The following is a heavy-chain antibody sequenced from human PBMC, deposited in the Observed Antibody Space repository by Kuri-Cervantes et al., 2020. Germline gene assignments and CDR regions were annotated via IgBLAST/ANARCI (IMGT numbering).Heavy chain of an antibody. CDR3: AKDIGDYGGTPRAFDI. CDR1: GFSFTNSD. J-gene: IGHJ3*02. Sequence: GGSLRLSCAASGFSFTNSDMSWVRQAPGKGLEWVSGISWNSGSIAYADSVKGRFTISRDNAKNSLYLQMNSLRAEDTALYYCAKDIGDYGGTPRAFDIWGQGTMVTVSS. CDR2: ISWNSGSI. D-gene: IGHD4-23*01. V-gene: IGHV3-9*01.